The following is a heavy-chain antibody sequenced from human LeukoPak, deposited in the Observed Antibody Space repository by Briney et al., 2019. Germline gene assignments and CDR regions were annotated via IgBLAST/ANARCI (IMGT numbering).Heavy chain of an antibody. CDR1: GYTFTSYY. V-gene: IGHV1-2*02. Sequence: ASVKVSCKASGYTFTSYYMHWVRQAPGQGLEWMGWINPNSGGTNYAQKFQGRVTMTRDTSISTAYMELSRLRSDDTAVYYCAKVIEGAVAFDYWGQGTLVTVSS. CDR3: AKVIEGAVAFDY. CDR2: INPNSGGT. D-gene: IGHD6-19*01. J-gene: IGHJ4*02.